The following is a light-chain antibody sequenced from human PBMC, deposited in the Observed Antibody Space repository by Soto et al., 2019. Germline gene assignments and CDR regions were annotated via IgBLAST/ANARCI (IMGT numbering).Light chain of an antibody. CDR2: HAS. CDR1: QSFGSS. CDR3: HQRGIWPHT. Sequence: EVVLTQSPATLSLSPGETATLSCRASQSFGSSLAWYQQKAGQAPRLLIHHASTRAAGIPARFSGSGSGTDFSLTISSLEPEDFAVYYCHQRGIWPHTFGPGTKVDIK. V-gene: IGKV3-11*01. J-gene: IGKJ3*01.